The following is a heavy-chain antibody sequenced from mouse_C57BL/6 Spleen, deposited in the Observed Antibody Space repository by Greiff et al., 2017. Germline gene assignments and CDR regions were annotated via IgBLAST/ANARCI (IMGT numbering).Heavy chain of an antibody. D-gene: IGHD1-1*01. CDR3: TRCYGSSHWYFDV. Sequence: VQLQQSGTVLARPGASVKMSCKTSGYTFTSYWMHWVKQRPGQGLEWIGAIYPGNSDTSYNQKFKGKAKLTAVTSASTAYMELSSLTNEDSAVYYGTRCYGSSHWYFDVWGTGTTVTVSS. J-gene: IGHJ1*03. V-gene: IGHV1-5*01. CDR2: IYPGNSDT. CDR1: GYTFTSYW.